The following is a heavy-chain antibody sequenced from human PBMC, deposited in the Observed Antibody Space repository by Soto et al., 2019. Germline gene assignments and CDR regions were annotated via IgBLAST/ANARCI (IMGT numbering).Heavy chain of an antibody. CDR1: GGPFNNYA. D-gene: IGHD2-2*01. CDR3: ARDRDCSSSTCSSDPFEV. V-gene: IGHV1-69*01. J-gene: IGHJ3*01. CDR2: IIPIFDTA. Sequence: QVQLVQSGAEVKKPGSSVKVSCRASGGPFNNYAFTWVRQAPGQGLEWMGGIIPIFDTAIYAQDFQGRVSITADESTNTASMELRSLRSEDTAVYYCARDRDCSSSTCSSDPFEVWGQGTLVTVSS.